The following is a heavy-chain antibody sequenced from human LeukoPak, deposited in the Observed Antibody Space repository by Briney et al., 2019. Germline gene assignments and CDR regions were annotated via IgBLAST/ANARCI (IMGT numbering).Heavy chain of an antibody. Sequence: SQTLSLTCTVSGDSLTSGSRYWSWIRQPAGKGLEWIGHFYSSTRTTYNPSLESRVTISGDTAKNQFFLKLDSVTAADTAVYFCARCMSELDYGDYAYYYHMDVWGKGTTVTVSS. CDR2: FYSSTRT. D-gene: IGHD4-17*01. CDR1: GDSLTSGSRY. J-gene: IGHJ6*04. V-gene: IGHV4-61*09. CDR3: ARCMSELDYGDYAYYYHMDV.